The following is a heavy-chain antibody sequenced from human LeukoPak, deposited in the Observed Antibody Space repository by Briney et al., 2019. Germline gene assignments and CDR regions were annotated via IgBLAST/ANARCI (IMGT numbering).Heavy chain of an antibody. J-gene: IGHJ4*02. CDR1: GGSFSGYY. D-gene: IGHD3-16*01. V-gene: IGHV4-34*01. Sequence: SETLSLTCAVYGGSFSGYYWSWIRQPPGEGLEWIGEINHSGSTNYNPSLKSRVTISVDTSKNQLSLKLSSVTAADTAVYYCARTDYGRRFDYWGQGTLVTVSS. CDR2: INHSGST. CDR3: ARTDYGRRFDY.